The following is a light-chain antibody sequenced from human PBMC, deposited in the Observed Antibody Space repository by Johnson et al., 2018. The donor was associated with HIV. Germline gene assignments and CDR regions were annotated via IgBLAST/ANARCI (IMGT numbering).Light chain of an antibody. V-gene: IGLV1-51*02. Sequence: QSVLTQPPSVSAAPGQKVTISCSGSSSNIGNNYVSWYQQLPGTAPKLLLYENNKRPSGIPYRFSGSKSGTSATLGITGLQTGDEADYYCGTWNGSLSANYVFGSGTKVTVL. J-gene: IGLJ1*01. CDR1: SSNIGNNY. CDR2: ENN. CDR3: GTWNGSLSANYV.